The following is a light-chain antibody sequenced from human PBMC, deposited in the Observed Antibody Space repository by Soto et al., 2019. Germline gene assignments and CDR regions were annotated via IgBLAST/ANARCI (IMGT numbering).Light chain of an antibody. CDR2: EAS. V-gene: IGKV1-39*01. Sequence: DIQMTQSPSSLSASVGDRVTITCRASQTSATYINWYQQKSGSAPRLLIYEASGLQSVVPSRFSGSGSGTHFVLTISNFQPEDSATYFCQQTYTNPQTFGQGTKLEIK. J-gene: IGKJ1*01. CDR3: QQTYTNPQT. CDR1: QTSATY.